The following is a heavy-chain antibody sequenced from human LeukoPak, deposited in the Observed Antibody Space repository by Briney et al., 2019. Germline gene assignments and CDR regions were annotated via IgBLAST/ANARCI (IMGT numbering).Heavy chain of an antibody. V-gene: IGHV3-23*01. J-gene: IGHJ4*02. Sequence: PGGSLRLSCAASGFIFSSYDMSWVRQAPGKGLEWVLAISGTGGSTYYADSVKGRFTISRDNSKNTLYLQMKSLRAEDTAVYYCVKGSAASLPYYFDYWGQGTLVTVSS. CDR2: ISGTGGST. CDR1: GFIFSSYD. D-gene: IGHD2-2*01. CDR3: VKGSAASLPYYFDY.